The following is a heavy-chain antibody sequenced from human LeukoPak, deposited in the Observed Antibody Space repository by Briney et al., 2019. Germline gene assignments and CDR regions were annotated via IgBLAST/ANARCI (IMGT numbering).Heavy chain of an antibody. CDR1: GYTFTSYG. CDR2: ISAYNGNT. Sequence: ASVKVSCKASGYTFTSYGISWVRQAPGQGLEWMGWISAYNGNTNYAQELQGRVTMTTDTSTSTAYMELRSLRSDDTAVYYCARDPPTYYYGSGSYGSFDYWGQGTLVTVSS. CDR3: ARDPPTYYYGSGSYGSFDY. D-gene: IGHD3-10*01. V-gene: IGHV1-18*01. J-gene: IGHJ4*02.